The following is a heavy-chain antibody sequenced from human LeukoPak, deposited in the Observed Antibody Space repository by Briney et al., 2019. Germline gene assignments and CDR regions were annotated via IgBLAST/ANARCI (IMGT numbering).Heavy chain of an antibody. CDR2: INSDNGDT. CDR3: ARYMTVSGLRSTKGY. D-gene: IGHD6-19*01. Sequence: ASVKVSCKASGYSFTTFSIHWVRQAPGQSLEWMGRINSDNGDTEYSQKFQGRLTFTRDTSATTAYMELSSPTSEDTAVYYCARYMTVSGLRSTKGYWGQGTLVTVSS. J-gene: IGHJ4*02. CDR1: GYSFTTFS. V-gene: IGHV1-3*01.